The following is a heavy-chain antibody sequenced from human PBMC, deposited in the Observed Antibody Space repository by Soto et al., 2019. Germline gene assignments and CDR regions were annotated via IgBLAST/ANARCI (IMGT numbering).Heavy chain of an antibody. D-gene: IGHD3-16*01. CDR1: GFTFNNYA. V-gene: IGHV3-30-3*01. Sequence: QVQLVESGGGVVQPGRSLRLSCAASGFTFNNYAMYWVRQAPGEGLEWIAVISDDGINTYYADSVKGRFTISRDNSKNTLYLQMNSLRPEDTAVYYCARGMITFGGYWGQGTLVTVSS. J-gene: IGHJ4*02. CDR2: ISDDGINT. CDR3: ARGMITFGGY.